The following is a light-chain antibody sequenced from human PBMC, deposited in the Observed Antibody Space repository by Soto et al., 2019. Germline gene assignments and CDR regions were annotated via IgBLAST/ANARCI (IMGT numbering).Light chain of an antibody. CDR3: SSYTVSSTHVI. Sequence: QPVLTQPASVSGSPGQSITISCTGTSSDVGRYNYVSWYQQYPGKAPKLMIYEVTNRPSGVSNRFSGSKSGNTASLTISGLQAEDEADYYCSSYTVSSTHVIFGGGTQLTVL. V-gene: IGLV2-14*01. CDR2: EVT. J-gene: IGLJ2*01. CDR1: SSDVGRYNY.